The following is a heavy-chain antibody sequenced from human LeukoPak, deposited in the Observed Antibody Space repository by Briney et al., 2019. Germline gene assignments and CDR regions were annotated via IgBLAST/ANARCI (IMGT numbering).Heavy chain of an antibody. CDR3: ARSPLPYSSSPSRRYYYYGMDV. CDR2: IIPIFGTA. D-gene: IGHD6-13*01. J-gene: IGHJ6*02. CDR1: GGTFSSYA. V-gene: IGHV1-69*13. Sequence: SVKVSFKASGGTFSSYAISWVRQAPGQGLEWMGGIIPIFGTANYAQKFQGRVTITADESTSTAYMELSSLRSEDTAVYYCARSPLPYSSSPSRRYYYYGMDVWGQGTTVTVSS.